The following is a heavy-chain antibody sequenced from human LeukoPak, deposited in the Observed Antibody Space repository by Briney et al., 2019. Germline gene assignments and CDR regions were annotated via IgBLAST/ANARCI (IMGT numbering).Heavy chain of an antibody. Sequence: PGGSLRFSCAASEFIFSSYAMSWVPQAPGKGLEWIPRISGSGAGTYYSDSVRGRFTISRNNSKNTLYLQMNSLRAEDTAVYYCARRCGSGGSCHSFDYWGQGTLVTVSS. D-gene: IGHD2-15*01. CDR3: ARRCGSGGSCHSFDY. J-gene: IGHJ4*02. CDR1: EFIFSSYA. V-gene: IGHV3-23*01. CDR2: ISGSGAGT.